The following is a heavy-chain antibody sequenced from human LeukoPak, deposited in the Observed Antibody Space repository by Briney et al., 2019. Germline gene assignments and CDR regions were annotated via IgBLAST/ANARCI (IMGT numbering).Heavy chain of an antibody. CDR2: IYYSGST. CDR1: GGSISTSSYY. V-gene: IGHV4-39*07. D-gene: IGHD2-2*01. J-gene: IGHJ5*02. Sequence: SETLSLTCTVSGGSISTSSYYWGWIRQPPGKGLEWIGSIYYSGSTYYNPSLKSRVTISVDTSKNQFSLKLSSVTAADTAVYYCARGKVPAATNWFDPWGQGTLVTVSS. CDR3: ARGKVPAATNWFDP.